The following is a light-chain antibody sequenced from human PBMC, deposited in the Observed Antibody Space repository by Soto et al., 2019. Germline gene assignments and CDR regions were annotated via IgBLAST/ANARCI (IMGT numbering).Light chain of an antibody. J-gene: IGKJ4*01. CDR1: QDITNY. Sequence: DIQMTQSPSSLSASVGDRVTITCQASQDITNYISWYQQKPGKAPKLLIYDASNLEAGVPSRFSGSGSGTDFTFTISSLQPEDFGTYDCQHSNNFFALTFGGGTKVEIK. V-gene: IGKV1-33*01. CDR2: DAS. CDR3: QHSNNFFALT.